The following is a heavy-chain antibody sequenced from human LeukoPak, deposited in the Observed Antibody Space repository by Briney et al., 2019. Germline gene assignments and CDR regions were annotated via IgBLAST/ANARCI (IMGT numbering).Heavy chain of an antibody. D-gene: IGHD3-3*01. CDR3: ARDFGELDY. CDR1: GFTFSVYA. Sequence: GGSLRLSCAASGFTFSVYAMNWVRQAPGKGLEWVSAISGSDYSTYYADSVKGRFTISRDNSENTLYLQMNSLRAEDTAVYYCARDFGELDYWGQGTLVTVSS. J-gene: IGHJ4*02. CDR2: ISGSDYST. V-gene: IGHV3-23*01.